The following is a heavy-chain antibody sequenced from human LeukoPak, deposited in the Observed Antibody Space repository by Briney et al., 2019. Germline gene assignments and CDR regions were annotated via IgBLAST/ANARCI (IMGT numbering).Heavy chain of an antibody. D-gene: IGHD3-22*01. Sequence: PGGSLRLSCAASGFTFNDHATYWVRQAPGKGLEWVSGINWNSDNIGYADSVRGRFTISRDDAKNSLFLQMNSLRVEDTALYYCARASYYYDTTGLGAVDIWGQGTMVTVSS. J-gene: IGHJ3*02. CDR3: ARASYYYDTTGLGAVDI. CDR2: INWNSDNI. CDR1: GFTFNDHA. V-gene: IGHV3-9*01.